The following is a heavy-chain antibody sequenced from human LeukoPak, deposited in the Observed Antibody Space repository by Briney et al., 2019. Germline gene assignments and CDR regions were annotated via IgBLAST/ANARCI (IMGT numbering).Heavy chain of an antibody. CDR3: AKSRVNAFDI. J-gene: IGHJ3*02. CDR2: MSWNGGSV. Sequence: GGSLGLSCAASGFTFGDYAMHWVRQAPGKGLEWVSYMSWNGGSVAYAASVKGRFTISRDNAKNSLYLQMNSLRAEDMALYYCAKSRVNAFDIWGQGTMVTVSS. V-gene: IGHV3-9*03. CDR1: GFTFGDYA.